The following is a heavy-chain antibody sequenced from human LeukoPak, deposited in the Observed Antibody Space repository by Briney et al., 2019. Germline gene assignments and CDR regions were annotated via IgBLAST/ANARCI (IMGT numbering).Heavy chain of an antibody. V-gene: IGHV3-74*01. Sequence: TGGSLRLSCAASGFTFSSYWMHWVRQAPGKGLVWVSRINTDGSSTSYADSVKGRFTISRDNAKNTLYLQMNSLRAEDTAVYYCARVHPLIAALDYWGQGTLVTVSS. CDR3: ARVHPLIAALDY. D-gene: IGHD6-13*01. J-gene: IGHJ4*02. CDR2: INTDGSST. CDR1: GFTFSSYW.